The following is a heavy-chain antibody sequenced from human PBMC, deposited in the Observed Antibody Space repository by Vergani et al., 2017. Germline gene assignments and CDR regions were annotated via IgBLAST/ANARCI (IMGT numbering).Heavy chain of an antibody. J-gene: IGHJ6*03. CDR2: ISGSGGST. CDR1: GFTFSSYA. D-gene: IGHD5-12*01. V-gene: IGHV3-23*01. CDR3: AKDIYSGYDYMDV. Sequence: EVQLLESGGGLVQPGGSLRLPCAASGFTFSSYAMSWVRQAPGKGLEWVSAISGSGGSTYYADSVKGRFTISRDNSKNTLYLQMNSLRAEDTAVYYFAKDIYSGYDYMDVWGKGTTVTVSS.